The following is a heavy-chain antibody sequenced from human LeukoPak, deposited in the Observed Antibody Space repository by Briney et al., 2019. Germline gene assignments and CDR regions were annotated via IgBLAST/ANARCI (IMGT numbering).Heavy chain of an antibody. Sequence: SETLSLTCTVSGGSISSYYWSWIRQPPGKGLEWIGYIYYSGSTNYNPSLKSRVTISVDTSKNQFSLKLSSVTAADTAVYYCARDWVTMVRGIRTYYYYYGMDVWGQGTTVTVSS. J-gene: IGHJ6*02. D-gene: IGHD3-10*01. CDR2: IYYSGST. CDR1: GGSISSYY. V-gene: IGHV4-59*01. CDR3: ARDWVTMVRGIRTYYYYYGMDV.